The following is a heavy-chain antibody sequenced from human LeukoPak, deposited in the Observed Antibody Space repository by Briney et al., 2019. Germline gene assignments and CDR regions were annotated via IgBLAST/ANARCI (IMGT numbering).Heavy chain of an antibody. J-gene: IGHJ5*02. V-gene: IGHV4-4*08. CDR3: ARDSGFWTFDP. CDR1: GGSMSPDY. CDR2: IHYSGSA. D-gene: IGHD3/OR15-3a*01. Sequence: PSETLSLTCTVSGGSMSPDYWAWIRQSPRNGLEWIAYIHYSGSANYNPSLKSRLTMAVDTSKNQISLKLTSVTAADTAVYYCARDSGFWTFDPWGQGALVTVSS.